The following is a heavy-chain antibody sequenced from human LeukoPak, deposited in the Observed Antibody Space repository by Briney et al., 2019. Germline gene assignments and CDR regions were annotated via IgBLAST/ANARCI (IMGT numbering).Heavy chain of an antibody. CDR3: ARSNSMIVVVTPWDAFDI. V-gene: IGHV1-18*01. CDR1: GYTFTNYG. CDR2: ISAYNGNT. D-gene: IGHD3-22*01. J-gene: IGHJ3*02. Sequence: ASVKVSCKASGYTFTNYGITWVRQAPGQGLEWMGWISAYNGNTNYAQKFQGRVTITADESTSTAYMQLSSLRSEDTAVYYCARSNSMIVVVTPWDAFDIWGQGTMVTVSS.